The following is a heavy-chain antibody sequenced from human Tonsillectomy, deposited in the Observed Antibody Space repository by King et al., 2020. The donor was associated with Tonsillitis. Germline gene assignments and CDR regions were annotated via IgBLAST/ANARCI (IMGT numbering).Heavy chain of an antibody. CDR2: IFYSGST. CDR3: ERDLVYYDSSGYYPTDYFDY. J-gene: IGHJ4*02. Sequence: QLQESGPGLVKPSETLSLTCTVAGGSISSYYWSWIRQPPGKGLEWIGYIFYSGSTNYNPSLKSRVTMSVDTSKNQFSRKLSSVNAADTAVYYCERDLVYYDSSGYYPTDYFDYWGQGTQVTVSS. D-gene: IGHD3-22*01. V-gene: IGHV4-59*01. CDR1: GGSISSYY.